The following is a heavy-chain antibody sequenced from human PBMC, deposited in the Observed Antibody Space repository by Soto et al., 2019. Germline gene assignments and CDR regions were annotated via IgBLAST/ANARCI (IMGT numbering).Heavy chain of an antibody. J-gene: IGHJ6*02. V-gene: IGHV3-53*04. CDR3: ARDSVLLWFGELYYYYGMDV. Sequence: GGSLRLSCAASGFTVSSNYMSWVRQAPGKGLEWVSVIYSGGSTYYADSVKGRFTISRHNSKNTLYLQMNSLRAEDTAVYYCARDSVLLWFGELYYYYGMDVWGQGTTVTVSS. CDR2: IYSGGST. D-gene: IGHD3-10*01. CDR1: GFTVSSNY.